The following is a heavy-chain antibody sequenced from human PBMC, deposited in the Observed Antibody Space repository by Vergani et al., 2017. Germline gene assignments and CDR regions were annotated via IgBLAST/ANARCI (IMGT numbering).Heavy chain of an antibody. V-gene: IGHV3-23*04. J-gene: IGHJ4*02. CDR3: AKDPSSIAVAGTFDY. D-gene: IGHD6-19*01. CDR1: GFTVSSNY. CDR2: ISGSGGST. Sequence: EVQLVESGGGLVQPGGSLRLSCAASGFTVSSNYMSWVRQAPGKGLEWVSAISGSGGSTYHADSVKGRFTISRDNSKNTLYLQMNSLRAEDTAVYYCAKDPSSIAVAGTFDYWGQGTLVTVSS.